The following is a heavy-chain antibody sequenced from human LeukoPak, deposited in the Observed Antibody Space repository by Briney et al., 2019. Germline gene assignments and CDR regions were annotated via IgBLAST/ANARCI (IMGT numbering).Heavy chain of an antibody. CDR3: AKDLTDYVGDY. Sequence: GRSLRLSCAASGFTFSSYGMRWVRQAPGKGLEWVAVISYDGSNKYYADSVKGRFTISRDNSKNTLYLQMNSLRAEDTAVYYCAKDLTDYVGDYWGQGTLVTVSS. D-gene: IGHD4-23*01. J-gene: IGHJ4*02. V-gene: IGHV3-30*18. CDR2: ISYDGSNK. CDR1: GFTFSSYG.